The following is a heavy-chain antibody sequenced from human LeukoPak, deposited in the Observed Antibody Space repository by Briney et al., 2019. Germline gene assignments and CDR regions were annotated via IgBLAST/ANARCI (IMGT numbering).Heavy chain of an antibody. Sequence: SETLSLTCTVSGGSISSYYWSWIRQPAGKGLEWIGRIYTSGSTNYNPSLKSRVTMSVDTSKNQFSLKLSSVPAADTAVYYCARGYDSSGYFLNWFDPWGQGTLVTVSS. V-gene: IGHV4-4*07. J-gene: IGHJ5*02. CDR1: GGSISSYY. CDR3: ARGYDSSGYFLNWFDP. D-gene: IGHD3-22*01. CDR2: IYTSGST.